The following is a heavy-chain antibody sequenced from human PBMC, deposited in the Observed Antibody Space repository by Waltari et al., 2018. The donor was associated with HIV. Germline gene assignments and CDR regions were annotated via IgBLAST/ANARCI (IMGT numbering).Heavy chain of an antibody. CDR1: GFTFSNAW. CDR3: TTGGGNSGGYYFDY. D-gene: IGHD2-21*02. CDR2: IKSKTDGGIT. Sequence: EVQLVESGGGLVKPGGSLRLSCAASGFTFSNAWMSWVRQAPGKGLEWVGRIKSKTDGGITDYAAPVKGRFTISRDDSKNTLYLQMNSLKTEDTAVYYCTTGGGNSGGYYFDYWGQGTLVTVSS. V-gene: IGHV3-15*01. J-gene: IGHJ4*02.